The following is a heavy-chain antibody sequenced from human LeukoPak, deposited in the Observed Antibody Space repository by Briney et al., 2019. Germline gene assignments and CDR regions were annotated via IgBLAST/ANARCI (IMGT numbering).Heavy chain of an antibody. CDR3: ARAPSTSHLGYYTDV. V-gene: IGHV1-46*01. CDR1: GYTFTSYY. CDR2: INPSGGST. J-gene: IGHJ6*03. D-gene: IGHD2-2*01. Sequence: ASVKVSCKASGYTFTSYYMHWVRQAPGQGLEWMGIINPSGGSTSYAQKFQGRVTMTRDTSTSTVYMELSSLRSEDTAVYYCARAPSTSHLGYYTDVWGKGTTVTISS.